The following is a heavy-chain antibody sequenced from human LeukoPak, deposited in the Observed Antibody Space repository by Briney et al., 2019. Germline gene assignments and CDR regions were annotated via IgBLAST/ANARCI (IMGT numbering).Heavy chain of an antibody. CDR3: ARDRKGSSWPPDY. CDR2: IYYSGST. D-gene: IGHD6-13*01. CDR1: GGSISSYY. J-gene: IGHJ4*02. V-gene: IGHV4-59*01. Sequence: SETLSLTCTVSGGSISSYYWSGIRQPPGKGLEWIGYIYYSGSTNYNPSLKSRVTISVDTSKNQFSLKLSSVTAADTAVYYCARDRKGSSWPPDYWGPRNLVTVSS.